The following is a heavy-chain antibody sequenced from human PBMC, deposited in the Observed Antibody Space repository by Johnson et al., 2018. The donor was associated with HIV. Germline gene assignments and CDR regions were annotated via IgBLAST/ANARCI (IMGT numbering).Heavy chain of an antibody. Sequence: VQLVESGGGVVRPGGSLRLYCAGSGFIFDDYDMTWVRQAPGRGLEWVGFIRSKAYGGTPEYAASVKGRFTISGDESRNIAYLQMDSLKTEDTAVYYCSSRPHGSGRPLDIWGQGTMVTVSS. D-gene: IGHD3-10*01. V-gene: IGHV3-49*04. J-gene: IGHJ3*02. CDR3: SSRPHGSGRPLDI. CDR1: GFIFDDYD. CDR2: IRSKAYGGTP.